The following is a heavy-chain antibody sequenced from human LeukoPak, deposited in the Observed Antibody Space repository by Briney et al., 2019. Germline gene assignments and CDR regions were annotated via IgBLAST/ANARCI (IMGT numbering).Heavy chain of an antibody. CDR1: GYTFTGYY. D-gene: IGHD2-2*01. CDR2: INPNSGGT. CDR3: ARAAGRCSSTSCSYMDV. J-gene: IGHJ6*03. V-gene: IGHV1-2*02. Sequence: ASVKVSCKASGYTFTGYYMHWVRQAPGQGLEWMGWINPNSGGTNYAQKFQGRVTMTRDTSISTAYMELSRLRSDDTAVYYCARAAGRCSSTSCSYMDVWGKGTTVTISS.